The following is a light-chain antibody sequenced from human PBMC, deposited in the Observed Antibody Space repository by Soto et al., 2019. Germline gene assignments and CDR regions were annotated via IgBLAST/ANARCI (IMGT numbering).Light chain of an antibody. V-gene: IGKV1-39*01. CDR1: ESIRTY. CDR3: QKSYNSPPT. Sequence: DIQMTQSPSSLTASVGDRVTITCRASESIRTYLNWYQQKPGKAPNIMIYAASTLQSGIPSRFSGSGSGTDFTFTISSLQPEDFATYFCQKSYNSPPTCGQGTKVDIK. J-gene: IGKJ1*01. CDR2: AAS.